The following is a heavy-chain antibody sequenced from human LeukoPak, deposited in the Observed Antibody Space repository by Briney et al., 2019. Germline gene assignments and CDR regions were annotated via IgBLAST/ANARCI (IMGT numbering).Heavy chain of an antibody. CDR1: GFTVNSYA. Sequence: GGSLRLSCDASGFTVNSYAMNWVRQAPGKGLEWVSVISASGDNTYYADSVKGRFTISRDDPKNTVYLQMNSLRADDTAVYHCAKGGRRHYGDYVAFWGQGTLVTVSS. J-gene: IGHJ4*02. V-gene: IGHV3-23*01. CDR2: ISASGDNT. D-gene: IGHD4-17*01. CDR3: AKGGRRHYGDYVAF.